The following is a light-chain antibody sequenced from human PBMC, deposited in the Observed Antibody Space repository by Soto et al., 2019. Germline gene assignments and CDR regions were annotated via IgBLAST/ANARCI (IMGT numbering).Light chain of an antibody. V-gene: IGKV3-20*01. CDR3: HQHGSSPPYT. J-gene: IGKJ2*01. CDR2: GSS. CDR1: QSIINNY. Sequence: EVVLTQSPGTLSLSPGERATLSCRASQSIINNYLAWYQQRPGQAPRLLIYGSSDRATGIPGRFSGSRSGTDFTLTISRLEHEDFAVEYCHQHGSSPPYTFGQGTKVEIK.